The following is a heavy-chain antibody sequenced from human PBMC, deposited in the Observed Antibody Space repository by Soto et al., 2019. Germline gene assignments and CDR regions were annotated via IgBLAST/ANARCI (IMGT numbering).Heavy chain of an antibody. J-gene: IGHJ6*02. V-gene: IGHV3-15*07. D-gene: IGHD3-10*01. CDR2: IKSKTDGGTT. CDR3: TTVAPALLWFGELLSAYYYGMDV. Sequence: SLRLSCAASGFTFSNAWMNWVRQAPGKGLEWVGRIKSKTDGGTTDYAAPVKGRFTISRDDSKNTLYLQMNSLKTEDTAVYYCTTVAPALLWFGELLSAYYYGMDVWGQGTTVTVSS. CDR1: GFTFSNAW.